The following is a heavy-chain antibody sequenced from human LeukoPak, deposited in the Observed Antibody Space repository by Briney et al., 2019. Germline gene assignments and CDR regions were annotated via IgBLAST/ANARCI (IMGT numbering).Heavy chain of an antibody. CDR1: GYTFTSYN. V-gene: IGHV1-8*01. CDR3: ARGPGYDILTGYLFDY. CDR2: MNPNSGNT. J-gene: IGHJ4*02. Sequence: ASVKVSCKASGYTFTSYNINWVRQATGQGLEWMGWMNPNSGNTGYAQKFQGRVTMTRNTSISTAYMELSSLRSEDTAVYYCARGPGYDILTGYLFDYWGQGTLVTVSS. D-gene: IGHD3-9*01.